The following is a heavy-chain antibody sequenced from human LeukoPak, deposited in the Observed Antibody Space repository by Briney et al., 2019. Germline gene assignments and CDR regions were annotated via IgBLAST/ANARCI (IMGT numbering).Heavy chain of an antibody. V-gene: IGHV3-23*01. D-gene: IGHD6-19*01. CDR3: AKEYRGGWPFDY. CDR1: GFTFSTFA. Sequence: PGGSLRRSCAGSGFTFSTFAMRWVRPAPGMGLEGGSGISGSGGTTYYAVYVKGRLTIFRDNSKTILYLQMNSLRAEDTAVYYCAKEYRGGWPFDYWGQGTLVTVSS. J-gene: IGHJ4*02. CDR2: ISGSGGTT.